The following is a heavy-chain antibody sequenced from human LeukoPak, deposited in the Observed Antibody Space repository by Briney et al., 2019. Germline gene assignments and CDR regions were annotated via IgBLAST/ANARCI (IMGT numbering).Heavy chain of an antibody. J-gene: IGHJ3*02. CDR2: INPNSGGT. CDR1: GYTFTGYY. Sequence: GASVKVSCKASGYTFTGYYMHWVRQAPGQGLEWMGWINPNSGGTNYAQKFQGRVTMTRDTSISTAYMELSRLRSDDTAVYYCARVVDGDRGDAFDIWGQGTMVTVSS. D-gene: IGHD4-17*01. CDR3: ARVVDGDRGDAFDI. V-gene: IGHV1-2*02.